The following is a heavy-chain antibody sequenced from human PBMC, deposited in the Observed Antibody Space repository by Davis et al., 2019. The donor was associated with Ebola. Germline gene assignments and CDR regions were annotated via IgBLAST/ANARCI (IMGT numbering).Heavy chain of an antibody. CDR3: AKGSDYGDVGHFDY. J-gene: IGHJ4*02. Sequence: GGSLRLSCAASGFTFSGSAMHWVRQASGKGLEWVGRIRSKANSYATAYAASVKGRFTISRDNSKNTLYLQMNSLSVEDTAVYYCAKGSDYGDVGHFDYWGQGTLVTVSS. CDR2: IRSKANSYAT. D-gene: IGHD4-17*01. V-gene: IGHV3-73*01. CDR1: GFTFSGSA.